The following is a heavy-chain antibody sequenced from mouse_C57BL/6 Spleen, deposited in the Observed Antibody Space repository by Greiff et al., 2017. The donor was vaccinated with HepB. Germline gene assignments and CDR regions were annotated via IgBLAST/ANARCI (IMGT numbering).Heavy chain of an antibody. Sequence: VQLQQSGPELVKPGASVKISCKASGYSFTGYYMNWVKQSPEKSLEWIGEINPSTGGTTYNQKFKAKATLTVDKSSSTAYMQLKSLTSEDSAVYYCARLYGYSWFAYWGQGTLVTVSA. D-gene: IGHD2-2*01. V-gene: IGHV1-42*01. J-gene: IGHJ3*01. CDR3: ARLYGYSWFAY. CDR1: GYSFTGYY. CDR2: INPSTGGT.